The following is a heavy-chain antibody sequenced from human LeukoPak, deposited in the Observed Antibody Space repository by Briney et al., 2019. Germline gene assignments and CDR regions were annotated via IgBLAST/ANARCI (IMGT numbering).Heavy chain of an antibody. CDR3: ARGFDSGDFALGF. Sequence: GASVKVSCKTSGYTFTGHFMHWVRQAPGQGPEWMGLINPNTGGTKYAQNFQGRVTLTRDTSITTVYMELSRLRSDDTATYYCARGFDSGDFALGFWGQGTLVTVSA. J-gene: IGHJ4*02. CDR2: INPNTGGT. D-gene: IGHD4-17*01. V-gene: IGHV1-2*02. CDR1: GYTFTGHF.